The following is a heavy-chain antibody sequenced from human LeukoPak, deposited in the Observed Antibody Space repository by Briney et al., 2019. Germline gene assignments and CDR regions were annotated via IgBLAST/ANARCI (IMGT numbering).Heavy chain of an antibody. D-gene: IGHD6-19*01. CDR1: GFTFSSHT. Sequence: GGSLRLSCAASGFTFSSHTMHWVRQAPGKGLEWVAVMSYDGSNKYYANSVKGRFTISRDNSKNTLYLEMNSLRAEDTAVYYCARAYTSGWSLCYDYWGQGTPVTVSS. CDR3: ARAYTSGWSLCYDY. J-gene: IGHJ4*02. V-gene: IGHV3-30*04. CDR2: MSYDGSNK.